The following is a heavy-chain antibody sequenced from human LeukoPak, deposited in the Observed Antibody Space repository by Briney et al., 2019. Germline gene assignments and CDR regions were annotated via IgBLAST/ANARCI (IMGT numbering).Heavy chain of an antibody. Sequence: GGSLRLSCAASGFPFSRYAMSWVRQTPERGLEWVSVISGSDGSRYYADSVKGRFTISRDDSRNTVYMQMNNLRAEDTAVYYCAKQVSCDTTTCYSGMPPDYWGQGTLVTVSS. V-gene: IGHV3-23*01. CDR3: AKQVSCDTTTCYSGMPPDY. D-gene: IGHD2/OR15-2a*01. CDR2: ISGSDGSR. CDR1: GFPFSRYA. J-gene: IGHJ4*02.